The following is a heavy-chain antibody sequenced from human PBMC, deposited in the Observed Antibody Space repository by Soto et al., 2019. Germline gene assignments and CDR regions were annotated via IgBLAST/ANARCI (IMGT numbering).Heavy chain of an antibody. J-gene: IGHJ3*01. CDR3: AKDRLMLTMVVVGAFDF. V-gene: IGHV3-23*01. CDR2: ISGSGSTT. D-gene: IGHD3-22*01. Sequence: GGSLRLSCAASGFSFNNHAMTWVRQAPGKGLEWVSGISGSGSTTHHADSVKGRFTISRDNSKDTLYLQMNSLRADDTAVYFCAKDRLMLTMVVVGAFDFWGLGTMVTVSS. CDR1: GFSFNNHA.